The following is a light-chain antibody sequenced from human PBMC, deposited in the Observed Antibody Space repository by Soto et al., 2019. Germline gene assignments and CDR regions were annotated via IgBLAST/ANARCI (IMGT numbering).Light chain of an antibody. Sequence: QSALTQPASVSGSPGQSVTISCTGTSSDVGGYNYVSWYQQHPGKAPKLMIYEVSNRPSGVSNRFSGSTSGNTASLTISGLQGEEEADYYCSSYTSSSTGVFGGGTQLTVL. CDR1: SSDVGGYNY. J-gene: IGLJ3*02. V-gene: IGLV2-14*01. CDR2: EVS. CDR3: SSYTSSSTGV.